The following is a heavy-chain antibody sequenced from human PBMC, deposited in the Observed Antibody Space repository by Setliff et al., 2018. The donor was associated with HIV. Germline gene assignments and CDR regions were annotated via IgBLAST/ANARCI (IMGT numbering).Heavy chain of an antibody. J-gene: IGHJ4*02. D-gene: IGHD6-19*01. CDR2: IYYTGDT. Sequence: SETLSLTCSVSGGSITNGDHHWAWIRQSPGKGLEWIGYIYYTGDTYYSSSFESRVVISLDTSNNQFSLKLSSVTAADTAVYYCASTGYSSGWSFDYWGQGTLVTVSS. CDR3: ASTGYSSGWSFDY. V-gene: IGHV4-30-4*08. CDR1: GGSITNGDHH.